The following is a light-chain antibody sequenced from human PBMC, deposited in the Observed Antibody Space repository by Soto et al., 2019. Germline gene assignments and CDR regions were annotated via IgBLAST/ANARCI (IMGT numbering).Light chain of an antibody. V-gene: IGLV3-21*02. CDR1: NIGSKS. CDR2: DDS. Sequence: SDELTQPPSVSVAPGQTARITCGGNNIGSKSVHWYQQKPGQAPVPVVYDDSDRPSGIPERFSGSNSGNTATLTISRVEAGDEADYYWQVCDSSSDHPYVFGTGTKVTVL. CDR3: QVCDSSSDHPYV. J-gene: IGLJ1*01.